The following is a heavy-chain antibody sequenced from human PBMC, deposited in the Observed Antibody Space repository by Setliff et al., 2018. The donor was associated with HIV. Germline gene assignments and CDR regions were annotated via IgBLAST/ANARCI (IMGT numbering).Heavy chain of an antibody. Sequence: GESLKISCKGSGYSLNNYWMGWVRPMSGKGLEWMGIIYPGDSDTTYSPSFQGQVNISAGKSISTAYLRWSSLKASDTAMYYCASFVHSSGWYSSSYYYYMDVWGKGTTVTVSS. D-gene: IGHD3-22*01. J-gene: IGHJ6*03. CDR2: IYPGDSDT. V-gene: IGHV5-51*01. CDR3: ASFVHSSGWYSSSYYYYMDV. CDR1: GYSLNNYW.